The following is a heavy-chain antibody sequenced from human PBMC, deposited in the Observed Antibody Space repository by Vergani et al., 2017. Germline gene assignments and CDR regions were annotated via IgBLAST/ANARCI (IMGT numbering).Heavy chain of an antibody. Sequence: EVQVVESGGGLVQPGGSLRLSCAASGFIFSDHYMDWVRQAPGKGLEWVGRIRNKANDYTTQYAASVKGRFTISRDDSKSYLYLQMNSLRAEDTAVYYCARGYFTNSICRGKVDSWGQGTLVTVSS. CDR2: IRNKANDYTT. CDR1: GFIFSDHY. D-gene: IGHD2-8*01. V-gene: IGHV3-72*01. CDR3: ARGYFTNSICRGKVDS. J-gene: IGHJ4*02.